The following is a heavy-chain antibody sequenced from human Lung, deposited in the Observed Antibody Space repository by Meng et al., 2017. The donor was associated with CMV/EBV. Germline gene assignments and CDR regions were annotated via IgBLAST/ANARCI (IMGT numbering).Heavy chain of an antibody. CDR3: ARGREGNDVLDY. CDR2: INALSGDT. Sequence: QVALVQSGAEVKKPGASVKVSCKASGYIFTGYYMHWVRQAPGQGLEWMGWINALSGDTTFEENFQGRVTMTRDASIRTFYMDLSRLNYDDTAVYYCARGREGNDVLDYWGQGTLVTVSS. J-gene: IGHJ4*02. V-gene: IGHV1-2*02. D-gene: IGHD3-10*02. CDR1: GYIFTGYY.